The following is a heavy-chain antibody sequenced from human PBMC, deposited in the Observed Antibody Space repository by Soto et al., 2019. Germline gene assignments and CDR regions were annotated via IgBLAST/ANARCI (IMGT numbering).Heavy chain of an antibody. CDR3: ARISCKGGSCYFDFDH. CDR2: INPSGEHT. CDR1: GYSFKDHY. D-gene: IGHD2-15*01. J-gene: IGHJ4*02. Sequence: SVKVSCKASGYSFKDHYMHWVRQAPGRGLEWVGIINPSGEHTNYAQQFRGRVAMTRDTSTSTAYMELRSLRSEDTAVYFCARISCKGGSCYFDFDHWGQGTLVTVSS. V-gene: IGHV1-46*02.